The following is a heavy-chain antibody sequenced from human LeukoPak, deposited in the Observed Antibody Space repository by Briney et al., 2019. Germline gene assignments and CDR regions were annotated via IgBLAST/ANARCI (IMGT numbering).Heavy chain of an antibody. Sequence: SVKVPCKASGGTFSSYAISWVRQAPGQGLEWMGGIIPIFGTANYAQKFQGRVTITADESTSTAYMELSSLRSEDTAVYYCARVVAAAGHDAFDIWGQGTMVTVSS. V-gene: IGHV1-69*13. J-gene: IGHJ3*02. CDR3: ARVVAAAGHDAFDI. CDR1: GGTFSSYA. D-gene: IGHD6-13*01. CDR2: IIPIFGTA.